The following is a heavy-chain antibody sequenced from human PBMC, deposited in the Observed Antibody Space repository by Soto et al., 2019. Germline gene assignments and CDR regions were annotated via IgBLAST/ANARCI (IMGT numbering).Heavy chain of an antibody. V-gene: IGHV1-46*01. CDR1: GYTFTSYY. Sequence: ASVKVSCKASGYTFTSYYMHWVRQAPGQGLEWMGIINPSGGSTSYAQKFQGRVTMTRDTSTSTVYMELSSLRSEDTAVYYCAKEEDIPYYYGSGSRSAGGMDVWGQGTTVTVSS. D-gene: IGHD3-10*01. CDR2: INPSGGST. CDR3: AKEEDIPYYYGSGSRSAGGMDV. J-gene: IGHJ6*02.